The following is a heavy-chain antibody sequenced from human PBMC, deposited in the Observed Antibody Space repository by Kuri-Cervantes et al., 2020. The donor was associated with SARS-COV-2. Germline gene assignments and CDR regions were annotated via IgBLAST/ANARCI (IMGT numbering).Heavy chain of an antibody. CDR3: ATTPLAAAGMYYCYYYMDV. CDR2: FDPEDGET. D-gene: IGHD6-13*01. J-gene: IGHJ6*03. Sequence: ASVKVSCKVSGYTLTELSMHWVRQAPGKGLEWMGGFDPEDGETIYAQKFQGRVTMTEDTSTDTAYMELSSLRSEDTAVYYCATTPLAAAGMYYCYYYMDVWGKGTTVTVSS. CDR1: GYTLTELS. V-gene: IGHV1-24*01.